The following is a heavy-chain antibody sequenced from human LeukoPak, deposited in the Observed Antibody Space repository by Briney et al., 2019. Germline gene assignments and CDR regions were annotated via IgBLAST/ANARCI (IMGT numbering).Heavy chain of an antibody. J-gene: IGHJ5*02. Sequence: SETLSLTCTVSGGSISSTDYFWGWARQPPGKGPEWIGSVDYSGSTYYNPSLKSRVTISLDTSKNQFSLKLSSVTAADTAIYYCAREVNHYGLRRNSFDPWGQGTKVTVSS. D-gene: IGHD3-10*01. CDR1: GGSISSTDYF. CDR3: AREVNHYGLRRNSFDP. V-gene: IGHV4-39*07. CDR2: VDYSGST.